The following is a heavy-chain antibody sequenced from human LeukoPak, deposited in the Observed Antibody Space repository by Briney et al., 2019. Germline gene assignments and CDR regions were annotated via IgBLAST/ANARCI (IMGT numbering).Heavy chain of an antibody. CDR3: ARSRRGYQTDV. CDR2: LDPQSGDT. Sequence: EASLKVSCKASGYSFSNFDINWVRQAAGQGPEWMGRLDPQSGDTDYVQKFQGRVIMTKNTSINTAYLELRGLTSDDTAVYYSARSRRGYQTDVWGRGTTVTVSS. D-gene: IGHD5-12*01. CDR1: GYSFSNFD. J-gene: IGHJ6*04. V-gene: IGHV1-8*01.